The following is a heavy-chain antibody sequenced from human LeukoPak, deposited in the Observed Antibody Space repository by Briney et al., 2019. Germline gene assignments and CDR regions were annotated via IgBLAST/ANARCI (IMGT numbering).Heavy chain of an antibody. V-gene: IGHV3-7*03. CDR1: GFTFSVYW. Sequence: PGGSLRLSCAASGFTFSVYWMSWVRQAPGKGLEWVANIKEDGSEQYYVDSVKGRFTISRDNSKNTLYLQMNSLRAEDTAVYYCAKTGARYDILTGPLGYWGQGTLVTVSS. CDR2: IKEDGSEQ. CDR3: AKTGARYDILTGPLGY. D-gene: IGHD3-9*01. J-gene: IGHJ4*02.